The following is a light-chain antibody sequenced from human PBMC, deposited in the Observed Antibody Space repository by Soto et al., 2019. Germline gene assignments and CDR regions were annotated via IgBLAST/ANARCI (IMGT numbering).Light chain of an antibody. CDR1: QSVSRN. V-gene: IGKV3-11*01. CDR2: DAS. J-gene: IGKJ5*01. Sequence: EIVLTHSPATLCLSPCERAALSGSASQSVSRNLAWYQQKPGQAPRLLIYDASNRATGIPARFSGSGSVTDFTLTISRLEPEDFAVYYCQQRSNWPSITFGQGTRLEIK. CDR3: QQRSNWPSIT.